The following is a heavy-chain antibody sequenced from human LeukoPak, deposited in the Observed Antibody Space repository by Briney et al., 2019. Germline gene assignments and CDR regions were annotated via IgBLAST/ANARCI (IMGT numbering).Heavy chain of an antibody. D-gene: IGHD3-16*01. CDR2: IYYSGST. V-gene: IGHV4-61*05. CDR1: GGSISSSSYY. J-gene: IGHJ5*02. CDR3: PRGGISHLKHWFDP. Sequence: PSETLSLTCTVSGGSISSSSYYWDWIRQPPGKGLQWIGYIYYSGSTNYNPSLKSRVTISVDTSKNQFSLKLRSVTAADTAIYYCPRGGISHLKHWFDPWGQGTLVTVSS.